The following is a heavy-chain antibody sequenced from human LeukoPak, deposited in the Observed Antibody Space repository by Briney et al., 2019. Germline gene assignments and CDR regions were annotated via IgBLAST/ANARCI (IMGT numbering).Heavy chain of an antibody. Sequence: SETLSLTCAVSGDSLTRYYRNCVRQPPGKGLEWIGYISYRGNTNYSPSLKSRVTKSPDTSKNQFSLNQSSVTAADTAVYYCAREGLGTPFDYWGQGTLVTVSS. CDR3: AREGLGTPFDY. CDR1: GDSLTRYY. V-gene: IGHV4-59*01. D-gene: IGHD1-14*01. J-gene: IGHJ4*02. CDR2: ISYRGNT.